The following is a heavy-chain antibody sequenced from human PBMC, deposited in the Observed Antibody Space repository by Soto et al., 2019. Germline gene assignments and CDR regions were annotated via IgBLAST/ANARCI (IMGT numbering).Heavy chain of an antibody. V-gene: IGHV3-30*03. CDR2: ISYDGSDK. CDR1: GFPFTSYG. D-gene: IGHD3-10*01. CDR3: VGGQYYFDY. J-gene: IGHJ4*02. Sequence: QVQLVESGGGVVQPGRSLRLSCAASGFPFTSYGMHWVREGPDKGLEGVAIISYDGSDKYYADTVKGRFTIYRDNSKNAPYLQMNSLRPEDTALSYCVGGQYYFDYRGQGPLVIVSS.